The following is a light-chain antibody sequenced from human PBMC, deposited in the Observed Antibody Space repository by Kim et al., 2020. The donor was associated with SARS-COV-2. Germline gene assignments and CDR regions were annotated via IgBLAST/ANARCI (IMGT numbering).Light chain of an antibody. CDR2: GVS. V-gene: IGKV3-15*01. J-gene: IGKJ4*01. CDR1: QRVSSN. Sequence: EIVMTQSPATLSVSPGERATLSCRASQRVSSNLAWYQQKPGQAPRLLIFGVSSRATGIPARFSGSGSGTEFTLTISSLQSEDFAVYYCQHYNNWPVTFGGGTKLEI. CDR3: QHYNNWPVT.